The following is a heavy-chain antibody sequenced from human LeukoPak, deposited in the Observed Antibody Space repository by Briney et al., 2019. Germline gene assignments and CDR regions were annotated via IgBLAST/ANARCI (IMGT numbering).Heavy chain of an antibody. V-gene: IGHV4-39*01. J-gene: IGHJ6*03. Sequence: PSETLSLTCTVSGGSISSSSYYWDWIRQPPGKGLEWIGNVYYGGNTFYNSSLESRVTISVDMSKNQFSLKLTSLTAADTAVYYCARQRADYFYQYLDVWGKGTSVTVSS. CDR1: GGSISSSSYY. CDR2: VYYGGNT. CDR3: ARQRADYFYQYLDV.